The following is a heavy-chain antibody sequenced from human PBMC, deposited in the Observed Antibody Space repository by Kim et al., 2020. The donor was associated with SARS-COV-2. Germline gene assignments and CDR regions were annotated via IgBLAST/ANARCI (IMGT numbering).Heavy chain of an antibody. CDR2: SDPTDSYT. J-gene: IGHJ4*02. V-gene: IGHV5-10-1*01. CDR3: ARFRKYCSSASCYAPFDF. Sequence: GESLKISCKGSGYTFTSYWISWVRQVPGKGLEWMGRSDPTDSYTNYSPSFQCHVTISADKSTSTAYLQWGSLKASDTAIYYCARFRKYCSSASCYAPFDFWGQGTLITVSS. CDR1: GYTFTSYW. D-gene: IGHD2-2*01.